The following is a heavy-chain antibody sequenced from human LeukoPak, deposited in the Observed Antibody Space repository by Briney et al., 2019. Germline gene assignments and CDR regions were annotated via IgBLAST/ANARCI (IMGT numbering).Heavy chain of an antibody. CDR2: ISAYNGNT. J-gene: IGHJ4*02. CDR3: ARKLRGASPYYFDY. Sequence: ASVKVSCKASGYTFTSYGISWVRQAPGQGLEWMGWISAYNGNTNYSQKFQGRVTITRDTSASTAYMELSSLRSEDTAVYYCARKLRGASPYYFDYWGQGTLVTVSS. V-gene: IGHV1-18*01. D-gene: IGHD3-10*01. CDR1: GYTFTSYG.